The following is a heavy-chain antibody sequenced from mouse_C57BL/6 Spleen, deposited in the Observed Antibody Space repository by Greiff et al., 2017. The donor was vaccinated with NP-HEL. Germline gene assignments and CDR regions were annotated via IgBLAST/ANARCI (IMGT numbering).Heavy chain of an antibody. J-gene: IGHJ2*01. D-gene: IGHD1-1*01. CDR2: INPSNGGT. CDR3: ARSGFYYGSSLDY. Sequence: QVQLQQPGTELVKPGASVKLSCKASGYTFTSYCMHWVKQRPGQGLEWIGNINPSNGGTNYNEKFKSKATLTVDKSSSTAYMQLSSLTSEDSAVYDCARSGFYYGSSLDYWGQGTTLTVAS. V-gene: IGHV1-53*01. CDR1: GYTFTSYC.